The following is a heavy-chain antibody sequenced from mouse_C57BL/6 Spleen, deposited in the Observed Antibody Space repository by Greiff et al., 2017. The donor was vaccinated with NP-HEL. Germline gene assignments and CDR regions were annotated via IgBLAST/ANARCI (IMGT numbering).Heavy chain of an antibody. CDR2: INYDGSST. J-gene: IGHJ2*01. V-gene: IGHV5-16*01. CDR3: ARPSPYYFDY. CDR1: GFTFSDYY. Sequence: EVQRAESEGGLVQPGSSMKLSCTASGFTFSDYYMAWVRQVPEKGLEWVANINYDGSSTYYLDSLKSRFIISRDNAKNILYLQMSSLKSEDTATYYCARPSPYYFDYWGQGTTLTVSS.